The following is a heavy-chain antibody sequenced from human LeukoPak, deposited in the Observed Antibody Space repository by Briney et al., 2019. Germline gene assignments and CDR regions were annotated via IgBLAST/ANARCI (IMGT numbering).Heavy chain of an antibody. D-gene: IGHD3-22*01. J-gene: IGHJ3*02. V-gene: IGHV4-59*12. CDR3: ARMIRGYDAFDI. CDR1: GGSISSYY. Sequence: PSETLSLTCTVSGGSISSYYWSWIRQPPGKGLEWIGYIYYSGSTNYNPSLKSRVTISVDTSKNQFSLKLSSVTAADTAVYSCARMIRGYDAFDIWGQGTVVTVSS. CDR2: IYYSGST.